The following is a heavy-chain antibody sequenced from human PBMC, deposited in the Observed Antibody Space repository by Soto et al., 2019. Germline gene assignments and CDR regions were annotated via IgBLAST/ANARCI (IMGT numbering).Heavy chain of an antibody. Sequence: EVQLLESVGGLVQPGGSLRLSCAASGFTFSSYAMSWVRQAPGNGLEWVSAISGSGGSTYYADSVKGRFTISRDNSKNTLYLQMKSLRAEDTAVYYCAKDLADYGGNSPFDYWGQGTMVTVSS. D-gene: IGHD4-17*01. CDR3: AKDLADYGGNSPFDY. CDR1: GFTFSSYA. V-gene: IGHV3-23*01. J-gene: IGHJ4*02. CDR2: ISGSGGST.